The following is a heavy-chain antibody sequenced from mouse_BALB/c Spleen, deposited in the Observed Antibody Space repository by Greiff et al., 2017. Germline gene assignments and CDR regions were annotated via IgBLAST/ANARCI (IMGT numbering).Heavy chain of an antibody. Sequence: EVQLVESGGGLVKPGGSLKLSCAASGFTFSSYTMSWVRQTPEKRLEWVPTISSGGSYTYYPDSVKGRFTISRDNAKNTLYLQMSSLKSEDTAMYYCTRENYGSSADYWGQGTTLTVSS. V-gene: IGHV5-6-4*01. J-gene: IGHJ2*01. CDR3: TRENYGSSADY. D-gene: IGHD1-1*01. CDR1: GFTFSSYT. CDR2: ISSGGSYT.